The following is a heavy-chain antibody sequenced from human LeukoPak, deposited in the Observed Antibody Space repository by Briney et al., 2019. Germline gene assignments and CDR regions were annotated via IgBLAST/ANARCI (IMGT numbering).Heavy chain of an antibody. CDR2: ISYDGSNK. J-gene: IGHJ4*02. CDR1: GFTFSSYG. V-gene: IGHV3-30*18. D-gene: IGHD3-22*01. CDR3: AKRGPGYDKSTYPPHYFDY. Sequence: PGGSLRLSCAASGFTFSSYGMHWVRQASGKGLEWVAVISYDGSNKYYADSVKGRFTISRDNSKNTLYLQMNSLRAEDTAVYYCAKRGPGYDKSTYPPHYFDYWGQGTLVTVSS.